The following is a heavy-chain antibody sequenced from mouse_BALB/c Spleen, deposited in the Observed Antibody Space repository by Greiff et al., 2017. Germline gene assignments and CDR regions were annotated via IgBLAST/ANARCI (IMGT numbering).Heavy chain of an antibody. CDR3: ARDDGYYVFAY. D-gene: IGHD2-3*01. J-gene: IGHJ3*01. Sequence: EVKVVESGGGLVQPGGSLRLSCATSGFTFSDFYMEWVRQPPGKRLEWIAASRNKANEYTTEYSASVKGRFIVSRDTSQSILYLQMNALRAEDTAIYYCARDDGYYVFAYWGQGTLVTVSA. CDR2: SRNKANEYTT. CDR1: GFTFSDFY. V-gene: IGHV7-1*02.